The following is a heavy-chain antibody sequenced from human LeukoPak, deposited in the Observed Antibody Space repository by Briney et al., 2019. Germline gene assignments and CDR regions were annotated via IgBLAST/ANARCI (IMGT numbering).Heavy chain of an antibody. CDR1: GFTFSSYS. J-gene: IGHJ3*02. D-gene: IGHD3-10*01. CDR3: ARVKRATRGSDAFDI. V-gene: IGHV3-48*04. CDR2: ISSSSSTI. Sequence: PGGSLRLSCAASGFTFSSYSMNWVRQAPGKGLEWVSYISSSSSTIYYADSVKGRFTISRDNAKNSLYLQMNSLRAEDTALYHCARVKRATRGSDAFDIWGQGTMVTVSS.